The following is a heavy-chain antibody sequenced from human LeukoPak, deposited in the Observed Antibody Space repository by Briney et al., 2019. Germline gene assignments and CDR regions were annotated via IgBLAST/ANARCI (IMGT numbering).Heavy chain of an antibody. CDR3: ARAMGGFSYLDS. V-gene: IGHV3-53*01. Sequence: PGGPLRPSCAAPGFTVSSTYMSGVRPAPGQGLDWGAVIYIGGSTYYANTVKGRFPISRDNSKNTLYLQMNTLRAEDTAVYYGARAMGGFSYLDSWGQGTLVTVSS. CDR1: GFTVSSTY. D-gene: IGHD3-16*01. CDR2: IYIGGST. J-gene: IGHJ4*02.